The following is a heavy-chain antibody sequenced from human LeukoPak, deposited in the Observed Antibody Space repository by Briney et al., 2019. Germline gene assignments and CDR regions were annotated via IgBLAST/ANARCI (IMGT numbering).Heavy chain of an antibody. D-gene: IGHD1-14*01. CDR3: ARGRYESTRLSAYYYYYMDV. CDR2: MYTSGST. V-gene: IGHV4-4*07. J-gene: IGHJ6*03. Sequence: SETLSLTCTVSGGSISSYYWSWVRQPAGKGREWIGRMYTSGSTIYNPSLKSGVTMSEDTSKNQFSLKLSSVTAADTAVYYCARGRYESTRLSAYYYYYMDVWGKGTTVTVSS. CDR1: GGSISSYY.